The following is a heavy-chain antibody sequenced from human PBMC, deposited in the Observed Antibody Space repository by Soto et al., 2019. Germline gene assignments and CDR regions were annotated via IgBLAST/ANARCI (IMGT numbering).Heavy chain of an antibody. Sequence: ASVKVSCKAIGYSFTSHYMHWVRQAPGQGLEWMGWISAYNGNTNYAQKLQGRVTMTTDTSTSTAYMELRSLRSDDTAVYYCARDVDYDSSGYRGPLHYWGQGTLVTVSS. CDR2: ISAYNGNT. D-gene: IGHD3-22*01. V-gene: IGHV1-18*04. CDR3: ARDVDYDSSGYRGPLHY. J-gene: IGHJ4*02. CDR1: GYSFTSHY.